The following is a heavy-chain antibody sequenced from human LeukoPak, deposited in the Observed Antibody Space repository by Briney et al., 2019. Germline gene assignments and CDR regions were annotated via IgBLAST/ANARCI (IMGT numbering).Heavy chain of an antibody. CDR3: ARALSTGAFDI. V-gene: IGHV3-66*01. Sequence: PGGSLRLSCAASGFTVSSNDMSWVRQAPGKGLEWVSVIYSGGSTYYADSVKGRFTISRDNSKNTLYLQMNSLRAEDTAVYYCARALSTGAFDIWGQGTMVTVSS. D-gene: IGHD2-8*02. CDR1: GFTVSSND. CDR2: IYSGGST. J-gene: IGHJ3*02.